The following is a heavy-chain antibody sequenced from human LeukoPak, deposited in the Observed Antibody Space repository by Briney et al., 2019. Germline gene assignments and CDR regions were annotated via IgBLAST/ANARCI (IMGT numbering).Heavy chain of an antibody. CDR1: GFTVSSNY. CDR2: IYSGGST. J-gene: IGHJ6*03. D-gene: IGHD3-10*01. V-gene: IGHV3-53*01. Sequence: GGSLRLSCAASGFTVSSNYMSWVRQAPGKGLEWVSIIYSGGSTYYADSVKGRFTISRDNSKNTLYLQMNSLRAEDTAVYYCASGSGSYRTPYYYMDVWGKGTTVTVS. CDR3: ASGSGSYRTPYYYMDV.